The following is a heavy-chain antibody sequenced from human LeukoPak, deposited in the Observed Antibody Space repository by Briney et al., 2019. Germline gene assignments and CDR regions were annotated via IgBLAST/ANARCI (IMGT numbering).Heavy chain of an antibody. CDR2: IYSGGST. J-gene: IGHJ3*02. V-gene: IGHV3-53*04. CDR1: GFTVSSYY. Sequence: PGGSLRLSCAASGFTVSSYYMNWVRQAPGKGLEWVSVIYSGGSTYYIDSVKGRFTISRHNSRSTLYLQMNSLRGEDTAVYYCARGNDYLEALDIWGQGTMVTVSS. D-gene: IGHD5-12*01. CDR3: ARGNDYLEALDI.